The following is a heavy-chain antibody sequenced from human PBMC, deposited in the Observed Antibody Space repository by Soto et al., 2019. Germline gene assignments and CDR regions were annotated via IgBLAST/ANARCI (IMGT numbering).Heavy chain of an antibody. D-gene: IGHD2-21*02. V-gene: IGHV3-30-3*01. CDR3: ARDKCGGDCYSGAHCFDY. CDR2: ISYDGSNE. J-gene: IGHJ4*02. CDR1: GFTFSYYA. Sequence: QVQLVESGGGVVQPGRSLRLSCVASGFTFSYYAMHWVRQAPGKGLEWVAVISYDGSNEYYADSVKGRFTISRDNAKNTLYLQMSSLRAEDTAVYYCARDKCGGDCYSGAHCFDYWGQGTLVTVSS.